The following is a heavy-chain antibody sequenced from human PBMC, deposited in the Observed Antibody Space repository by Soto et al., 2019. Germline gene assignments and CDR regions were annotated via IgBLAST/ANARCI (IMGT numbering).Heavy chain of an antibody. CDR1: GFTLRNYA. D-gene: IGHD5-12*01. CDR3: AKDSSGVNCSYDPFDL. Sequence: SLRLSCAASGFTLRNYALYSVRHAPGKGLESAAVIGGGCSDTFYAEYVTGRFTVSRDDLKNTLYLQMDSLRVDDTAVYYFAKDSSGVNCSYDPFDLWGQGTRVTVSS. CDR2: IGGGCSDT. J-gene: IGHJ3*01. V-gene: IGHV3-23*01.